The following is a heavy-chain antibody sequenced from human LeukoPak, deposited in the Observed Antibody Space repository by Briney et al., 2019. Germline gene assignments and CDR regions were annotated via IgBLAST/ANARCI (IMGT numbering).Heavy chain of an antibody. V-gene: IGHV3-21*01. CDR1: GFTFSSYS. D-gene: IGHD1-26*01. Sequence: GGSLRLSCAASGFTFSSYSMNWVRLAPGKGLEWVSSISSSSSYIYYADSVKGRFTISRDNAKNSLYLQMNSLRAEDTAVYYCARDRVPFSGSYCLDYWGQGTVVTVSS. J-gene: IGHJ4*02. CDR3: ARDRVPFSGSYCLDY. CDR2: ISSSSSYI.